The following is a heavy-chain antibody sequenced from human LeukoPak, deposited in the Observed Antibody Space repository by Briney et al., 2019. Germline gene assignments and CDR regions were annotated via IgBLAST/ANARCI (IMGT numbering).Heavy chain of an antibody. CDR3: ARGWDGIAVAGSFDY. V-gene: IGHV4-59*01. J-gene: IGHJ4*02. Sequence: SETLSLTCTVSGGSSSSYYWSWIRQPPGKGLEWIGDIYYSGSTNYNPSLKSRVTISVDTSKNQFSLELSSVTAADTAVYFCARGWDGIAVAGSFDYWGQGTLVTVSS. CDR1: GGSSSSYY. CDR2: IYYSGST. D-gene: IGHD6-19*01.